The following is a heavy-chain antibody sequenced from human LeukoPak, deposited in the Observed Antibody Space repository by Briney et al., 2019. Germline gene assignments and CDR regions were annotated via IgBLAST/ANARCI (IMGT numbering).Heavy chain of an antibody. J-gene: IGHJ4*02. CDR1: GYSFTSYG. V-gene: IGHV1-18*01. D-gene: IGHD3-9*01. CDR2: ISAYNGNT. Sequence: GASVKVSCKASGYSFTSYGISWVRQAPGQGLEWIGRISAYNGNTNYAQKLQGRVTMTTDTSTSTAYMELRSLRSDDTAVYYCARAGADILTGYLHFFDYWGQGTLVTVSS. CDR3: ARAGADILTGYLHFFDY.